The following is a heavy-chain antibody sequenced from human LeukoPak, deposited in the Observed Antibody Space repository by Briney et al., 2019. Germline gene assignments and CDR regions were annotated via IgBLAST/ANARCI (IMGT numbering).Heavy chain of an antibody. CDR3: SKDYDYGDYAADY. J-gene: IGHJ4*02. V-gene: IGHV3-30*02. CDR1: GFTFSNYG. D-gene: IGHD4-17*01. Sequence: GGFLSLSCAASGFTFSNYGMHWVRQAPGKGLEWVTFISYDGNDKYYADSVKGRFTISRDNSKNTLYLQIYSLRPEDTGVYYSSKDYDYGDYAADYWGQGVLVSVSS. CDR2: ISYDGNDK.